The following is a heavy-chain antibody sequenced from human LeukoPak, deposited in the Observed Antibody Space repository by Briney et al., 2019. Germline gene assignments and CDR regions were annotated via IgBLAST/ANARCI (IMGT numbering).Heavy chain of an antibody. V-gene: IGHV4-61*02. CDR3: ARDVGSGSRKAGDDAFDI. D-gene: IGHD3-10*01. CDR2: IYTSGST. CDR1: GGSISGGSYY. J-gene: IGHJ3*02. Sequence: SETLSLTCTVSGGSISGGSYYWGWIRQPAGKGLEWIGRIYTSGSTNYNPSLKSRVTMSVDTSKNQFSLKLSSVTAADTAVYYCARDVGSGSRKAGDDAFDIWGQGTMVTVSS.